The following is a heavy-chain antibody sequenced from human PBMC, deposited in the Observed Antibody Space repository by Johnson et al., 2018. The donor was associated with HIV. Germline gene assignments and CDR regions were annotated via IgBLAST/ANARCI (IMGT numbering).Heavy chain of an antibody. Sequence: QVQLVESGGGLVKPGGSLRLSCAASGFTFSDYYMSWIRQSPGKGLEWVSYISSSGSTIYYADSVKGGFTISTDTAKNSLFLQMNSLSAEDTAVYYCARAGLLFHDPFDIWGQGTVVTVSS. CDR1: GFTFSDYY. D-gene: IGHD2-21*01. J-gene: IGHJ3*02. CDR3: ARAGLLFHDPFDI. CDR2: ISSSGSTI. V-gene: IGHV3-11*04.